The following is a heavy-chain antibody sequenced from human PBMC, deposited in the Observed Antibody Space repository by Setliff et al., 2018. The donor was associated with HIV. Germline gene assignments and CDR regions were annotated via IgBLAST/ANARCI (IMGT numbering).Heavy chain of an antibody. Sequence: SETLSLTCTVSGGSISRGSYSWGWIRQPPGKGLEWIGSISYTGITNYNPSLKSRVTISVDTSQNQFSLKLTSVTAADTAVYYCARRIDNSGSLPAKNWFDTWGQGRLVTVSS. CDR3: ARRIDNSGSLPAKNWFDT. CDR1: GGSISRGSYS. D-gene: IGHD3-10*01. V-gene: IGHV4-39*01. CDR2: ISYTGIT. J-gene: IGHJ5*02.